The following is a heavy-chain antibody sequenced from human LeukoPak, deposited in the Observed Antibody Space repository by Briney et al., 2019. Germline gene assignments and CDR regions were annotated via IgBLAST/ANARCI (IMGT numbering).Heavy chain of an antibody. CDR2: ISSSGSTI. CDR1: GFTFSSYE. CDR3: ARLVVAANYGMDV. D-gene: IGHD2-15*01. J-gene: IGHJ6*04. V-gene: IGHV3-48*03. Sequence: PGGSLRLSYAASGFTFSSYEMNWVRQAPGKGLEWVSYISSSGSTIYYADSVKGRFTISRDNAKNSLYLQMNSLRAEDTAVYYCARLVVAANYGMDVWGKGTTVTVSS.